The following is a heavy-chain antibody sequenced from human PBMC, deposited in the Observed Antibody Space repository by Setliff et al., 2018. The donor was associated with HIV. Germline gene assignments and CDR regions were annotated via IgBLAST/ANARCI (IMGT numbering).Heavy chain of an antibody. CDR3: ARSIVPVASGYYYFEY. CDR1: GGSINSTSYY. J-gene: IGHJ4*02. Sequence: PSETLSLTCTVSGGSINSTSYYWGWICQPPGNGLVWIGSIYHTRSTYYKPSLKSRATTSVATSKNQLSLRLSTVAAGDPAVYYCARSIVPVASGYYYFEYWGQGTLVTVSS. V-gene: IGHV4-39*01. CDR2: IYHTRST. D-gene: IGHD3-3*01.